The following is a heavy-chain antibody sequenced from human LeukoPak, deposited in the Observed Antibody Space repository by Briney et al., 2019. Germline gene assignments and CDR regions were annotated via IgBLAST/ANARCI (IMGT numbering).Heavy chain of an antibody. CDR2: INHSGST. Sequence: SETLSLTCAVYGGSFSGYYWSWIRQPPGKGLEWIGEINHSGSTSYNPSLKSRVTISVDTSKNQFSLKLSSVTAADTAVYYCARDPKSSSSAFDIWGQGTMVTVSS. V-gene: IGHV4-34*01. J-gene: IGHJ3*02. CDR3: ARDPKSSSSAFDI. CDR1: GGSFSGYY. D-gene: IGHD6-13*01.